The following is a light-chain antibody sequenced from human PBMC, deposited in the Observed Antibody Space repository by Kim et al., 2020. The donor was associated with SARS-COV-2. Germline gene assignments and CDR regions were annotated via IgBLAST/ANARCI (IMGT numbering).Light chain of an antibody. CDR1: NIGSKS. J-gene: IGLJ2*01. V-gene: IGLV3-21*04. CDR2: YDS. Sequence: PGKRARITCGGNNIGSKSVLWYQQKPGQAPVLVIYYDSDRPSGIPERFSGSNSGNTATLTISRVEAGDEADYYCQVWDSSSDHSGVFGGGTQLTVL. CDR3: QVWDSSSDHSGV.